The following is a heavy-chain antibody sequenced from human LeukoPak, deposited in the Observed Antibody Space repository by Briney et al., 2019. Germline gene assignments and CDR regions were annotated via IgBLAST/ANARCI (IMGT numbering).Heavy chain of an antibody. Sequence: GGSLRLSCAASGFTFSSYFWMHWVRQAPGKGLVWVSRIKSDGSSSTYADSVKGRFTISRDNAKNSLYLQMHSLRDGDTAVYYCATGGYFDLWGRGTLVTVSS. CDR3: ATGGYFDL. V-gene: IGHV3-74*01. CDR2: IKSDGSSS. J-gene: IGHJ2*01. CDR1: GFTFSSYFW.